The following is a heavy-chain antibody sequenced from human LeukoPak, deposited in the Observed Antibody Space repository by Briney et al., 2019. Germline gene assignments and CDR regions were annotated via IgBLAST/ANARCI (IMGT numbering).Heavy chain of an antibody. V-gene: IGHV3-30*18. Sequence: PGRSLRLSCAASGFTLSSYGMPWVRQAPGKGLEWVAVISYDGSNKYYADSVKGRFTISRDNSKNTLYLQMNSLRAEDTAVYYCAKASTWDYWGQGTLVTVSS. CDR1: GFTLSSYG. J-gene: IGHJ4*02. CDR2: ISYDGSNK. CDR3: AKASTWDY.